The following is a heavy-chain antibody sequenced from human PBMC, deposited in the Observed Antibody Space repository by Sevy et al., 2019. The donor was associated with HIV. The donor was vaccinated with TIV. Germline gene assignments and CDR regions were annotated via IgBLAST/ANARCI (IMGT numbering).Heavy chain of an antibody. CDR1: GFIFSNYS. V-gene: IGHV3-21*01. CDR2: ISGRSSYI. CDR3: ARVLRVVRIDYFDY. Sequence: GGSLRLSCAASGFIFSNYSMNWVRQAPGKGLEWVSSISGRSSYIYNADSVKGRFTISRDNPKNSLYLQMNSLRAEDTAVYYCARVLRVVRIDYFDYWGQGTLVTISS. D-gene: IGHD2-2*01. J-gene: IGHJ4*02.